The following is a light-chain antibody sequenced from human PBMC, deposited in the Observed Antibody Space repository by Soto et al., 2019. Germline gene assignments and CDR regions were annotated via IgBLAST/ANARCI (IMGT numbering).Light chain of an antibody. CDR1: QCVSTW. Sequence: DLQMTQSPSSVTASVGDRVTITCRASQCVSTWLAWYQQKPGKAPNLLIYTASSLQSGVPSRFSGSGSGSDFSLSISSLQPEDFATYYCQETTTFPLTFGGGTKVEI. CDR2: TAS. J-gene: IGKJ4*01. CDR3: QETTTFPLT. V-gene: IGKV1D-12*01.